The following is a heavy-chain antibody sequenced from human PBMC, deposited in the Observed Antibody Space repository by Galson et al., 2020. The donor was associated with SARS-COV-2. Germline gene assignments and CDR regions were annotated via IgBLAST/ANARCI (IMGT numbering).Heavy chain of an antibody. D-gene: IGHD1-26*01. CDR1: GYTLTELS. J-gene: IGHJ5*02. V-gene: IGHV1-24*01. Sequence: SVKLSCKVSGYTLTELSTHWVRQAPGKGLEWMGGFEPEDGETIYAQKFQGRVTMTEDTSTDTAYMELSSLRSEDTAVYYCATDMGEMATMGGWFGPWGQGTLVTVSS. CDR2: FEPEDGET. CDR3: ATDMGEMATMGGWFGP.